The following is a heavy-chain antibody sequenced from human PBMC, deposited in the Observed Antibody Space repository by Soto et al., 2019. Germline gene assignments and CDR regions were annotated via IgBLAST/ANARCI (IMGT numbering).Heavy chain of an antibody. D-gene: IGHD2-15*01. Sequence: QITLKESGPTLVKPTQTLTLTCTFSGFSLSSSGVGVGWIRQPPGKALEWLTFIYWDDDKRYSPSLKSRLTITKDTSKSQVVLTLTNMDPVDTATYYCARLVVAGITYYFASWGQGTLLTVSS. CDR3: ARLVVAGITYYFAS. V-gene: IGHV2-5*02. J-gene: IGHJ4*02. CDR2: IYWDDDK. CDR1: GFSLSSSGVG.